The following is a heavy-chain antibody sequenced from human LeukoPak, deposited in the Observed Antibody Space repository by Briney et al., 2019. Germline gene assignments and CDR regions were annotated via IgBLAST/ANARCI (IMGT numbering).Heavy chain of an antibody. J-gene: IGHJ3*02. CDR3: AREAYYDFWSGATHAFDI. CDR2: IYTSGST. D-gene: IGHD3-3*01. V-gene: IGHV4-4*07. Sequence: SETLSLTCTVSGGSISSYYWSWIRQPAGKGLEWIGRIYTSGSTNYNPSLESRVTMSVDTSKNQFSLKLSSVTAADTAVYYCAREAYYDFWSGATHAFDIWGQGTMVTVSS. CDR1: GGSISSYY.